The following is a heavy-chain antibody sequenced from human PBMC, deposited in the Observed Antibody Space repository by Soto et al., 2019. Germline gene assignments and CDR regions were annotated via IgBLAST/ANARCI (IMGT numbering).Heavy chain of an antibody. V-gene: IGHV3-23*01. CDR1: GFTFSSYA. Sequence: PGGSLRLSCAASGFTFSSYAMSWVRQAPGKGLEWVSVISGSGGSTYYADSVKGRFTISRDNSKNTVFLQMNSLRAEDTAVYYCAVPGDGDFDYWSQGTLVTVSS. CDR2: ISGSGGST. J-gene: IGHJ4*02. CDR3: AVPGDGDFDY.